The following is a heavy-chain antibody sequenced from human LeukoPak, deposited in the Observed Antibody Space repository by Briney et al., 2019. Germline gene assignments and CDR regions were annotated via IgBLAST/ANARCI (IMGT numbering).Heavy chain of an antibody. CDR2: IIPIFGTA. V-gene: IGHV1-69*05. D-gene: IGHD3-9*01. CDR1: GGTFSSYA. J-gene: IGHJ4*02. Sequence: SVKVSCKASGGTFSSYAISWVRQAPGKGLEWMGGIIPIFGTANYAQKLQGRVIMTTDTSTSTAYMELRSLSSEDTTLYYCARGGDGDILTGLVFDYWGQGTLVTVSS. CDR3: ARGGDGDILTGLVFDY.